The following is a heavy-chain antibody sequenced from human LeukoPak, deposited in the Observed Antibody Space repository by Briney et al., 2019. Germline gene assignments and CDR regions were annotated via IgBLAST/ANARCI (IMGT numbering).Heavy chain of an antibody. CDR2: ISGSGGST. CDR3: VKDQREAYRSGWSRDFDY. V-gene: IGHV3-23*01. CDR1: GFTFSNYG. J-gene: IGHJ4*02. D-gene: IGHD6-19*01. Sequence: QSGGSLRLSCAASGFTFSNYGMTWVRQAPGKGLEWVSAISGSGGSTYYADSVKGRFTISRDNSKNTLYLQVNSLRVEDTAVYYCVKDQREAYRSGWSRDFDYWGQGTLVTVSS.